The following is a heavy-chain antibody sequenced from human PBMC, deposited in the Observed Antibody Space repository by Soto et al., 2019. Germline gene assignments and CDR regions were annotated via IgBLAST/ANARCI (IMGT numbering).Heavy chain of an antibody. CDR3: ASFLGDDILTGPAPSNYYYYYGMDV. V-gene: IGHV1-46*01. CDR1: GYTFTSYY. J-gene: IGHJ6*02. Sequence: QVQLVQSGAEVKKPGASVKVSCKASGYTFTSYYMHWVRQAPGQGLEWMGIINPSGGSTSYAQKFQGRATMTKDTSTSTVYMELSSLRSEDTAVYYCASFLGDDILTGPAPSNYYYYYGMDVWGQGTTVTVSS. CDR2: INPSGGST. D-gene: IGHD3-9*01.